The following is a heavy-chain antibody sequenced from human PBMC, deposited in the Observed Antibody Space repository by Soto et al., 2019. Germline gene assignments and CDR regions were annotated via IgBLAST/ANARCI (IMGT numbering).Heavy chain of an antibody. J-gene: IGHJ6*02. CDR1: GYTFTSYG. V-gene: IGHV1-18*01. CDR3: ARDFTVVVPAAILLSYHYYGMVF. Sequence: GASVKVSCKASGYTFTSYGISWVRQAPGQGLEWMGWISAYNGNTNYAQKLQGRVTMTTDTSTSTAYMELRSLRSDDTAVYYCARDFTVVVPAAILLSYHYYGMVFCGPGITVTVSS. CDR2: ISAYNGNT. D-gene: IGHD2-2*02.